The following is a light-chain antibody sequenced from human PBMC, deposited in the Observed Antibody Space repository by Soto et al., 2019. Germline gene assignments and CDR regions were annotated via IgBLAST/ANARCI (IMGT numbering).Light chain of an antibody. Sequence: QSALTQPASVSGSPGQSITISCTGTSSDVGGYKYVSWYQQHPGKAPKLMIYDVSSRPSGVSYRFSGSKSGNTASLTISGLQAEDEADYYCSSYTSSGTLVLFGGGTKLTVL. V-gene: IGLV2-14*01. CDR2: DVS. CDR1: SSDVGGYKY. CDR3: SSYTSSGTLVL. J-gene: IGLJ3*02.